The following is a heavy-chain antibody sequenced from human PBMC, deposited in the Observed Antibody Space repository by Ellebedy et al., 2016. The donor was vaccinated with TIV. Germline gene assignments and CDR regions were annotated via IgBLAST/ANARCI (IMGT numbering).Heavy chain of an antibody. D-gene: IGHD3-22*01. Sequence: GGSLRLXXAASGFTFSSYSMNWVRQAPGKGLEWVSSISSSSSYIYYADSVKGRFTISRDNAKNSLYLQMNSLRAEDTAVYYCARIHYYYDSSGYSPYFDYWGQGTLVTVSS. V-gene: IGHV3-21*01. CDR3: ARIHYYYDSSGYSPYFDY. CDR2: ISSSSSYI. CDR1: GFTFSSYS. J-gene: IGHJ4*02.